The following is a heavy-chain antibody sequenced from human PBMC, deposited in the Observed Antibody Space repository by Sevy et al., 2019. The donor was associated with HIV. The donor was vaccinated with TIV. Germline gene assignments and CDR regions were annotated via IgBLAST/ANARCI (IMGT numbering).Heavy chain of an antibody. CDR1: GLIVSSNF. J-gene: IGHJ4*01. D-gene: IGHD3-3*01. CDR2: LYLGGST. Sequence: GGSLRLSCAASGLIVSSNFMSWVRQAPGKGLEWVSVLYLGGSTYYADSVKGRFTISRDDSKNTLYLQMNSLRAEDTAVYFCARGKHISDYYGSFDYWGQEPWSPSPQ. CDR3: ARGKHISDYYGSFDY. V-gene: IGHV3-53*01.